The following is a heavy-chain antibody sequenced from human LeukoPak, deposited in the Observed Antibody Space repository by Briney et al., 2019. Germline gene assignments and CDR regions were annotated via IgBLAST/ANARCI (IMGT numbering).Heavy chain of an antibody. Sequence: GASVKVSCKASGYTFTSYGISWVRQAPGLGLEWMGWISAYNGNTNYAQKLQGRVTMTTDTSTSTAYMELRSLRSDDTAVYYCARVRPAAMIGWYYYYGMDVWGQGTTVTVSS. CDR2: ISAYNGNT. V-gene: IGHV1-18*01. D-gene: IGHD2-2*01. CDR3: ARVRPAAMIGWYYYYGMDV. J-gene: IGHJ6*02. CDR1: GYTFTSYG.